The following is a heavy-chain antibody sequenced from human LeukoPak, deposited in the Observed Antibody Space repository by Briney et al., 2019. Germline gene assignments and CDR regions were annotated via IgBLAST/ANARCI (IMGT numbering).Heavy chain of an antibody. D-gene: IGHD6-13*01. J-gene: IGHJ6*02. Sequence: GGSLRLSCVASGFIFSRYGMHWVGQAPGKGLEYVSAISNSGGSTYYANSVKGRFTISRDNSKNTLYLQMGSLRGEDMAVYYCARGLITGSAGTYYYYGMDVWGQGTTVTVSS. CDR3: ARGLITGSAGTYYYYGMDV. CDR1: GFIFSRYG. V-gene: IGHV3-64*01. CDR2: ISNSGGST.